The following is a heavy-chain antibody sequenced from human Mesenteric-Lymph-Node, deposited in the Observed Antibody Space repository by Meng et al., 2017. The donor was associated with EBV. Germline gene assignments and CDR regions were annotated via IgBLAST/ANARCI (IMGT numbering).Heavy chain of an antibody. CDR2: INHSGGT. CDR3: ASSRRQIGAADPRWCFDD. D-gene: IGHD6-13*01. J-gene: IGHJ4*02. CDR1: GGSFSGYY. V-gene: IGHV4-34*01. Sequence: QVQLQQWGAGLFKPSXXLSLTXAVYGGSFSGYYWNWIRQPPGKGLEWIGEINHSGGTNYNPSLKSRVTIPVDTSKNQFSLKLRSVTAADTAVYYCASSRRQIGAADPRWCFDDWGQGTLVTVSS.